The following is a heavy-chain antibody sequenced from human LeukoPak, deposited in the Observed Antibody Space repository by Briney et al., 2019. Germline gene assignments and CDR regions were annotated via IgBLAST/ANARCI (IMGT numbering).Heavy chain of an antibody. J-gene: IGHJ5*02. CDR1: GGSISSYY. CDR2: IYTSGST. V-gene: IGHV4-4*07. CDR3: ARDLPNSSGGWFDP. Sequence: SETLSLTCTVSGGSISSYYWSWIRQPAGKGLEWIGRIYTSGSTNYNPSLKSRVTMSVDTSKNQFSLKLSSVTAADTAVYYCARDLPNSSGGWFDPWGQGTLVTVSS. D-gene: IGHD6-6*01.